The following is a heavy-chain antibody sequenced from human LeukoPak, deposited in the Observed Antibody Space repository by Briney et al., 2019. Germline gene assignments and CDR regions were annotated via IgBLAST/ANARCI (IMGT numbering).Heavy chain of an antibody. CDR1: GFTFSSYE. CDR2: ISYDGSNK. V-gene: IGHV3-30*18. CDR3: AKWGSSSWSHYYYYMDV. J-gene: IGHJ6*03. Sequence: PGGSLRLSCAASGFTFSSYEMNWVRQAPGKGLGWGAVISYDGSNKYYADSVKGRFTISRDNSKNTLYLQMNSLRAEDTAVYYCAKWGSSSWSHYYYYMDVWGKGTTVTVSS. D-gene: IGHD6-13*01.